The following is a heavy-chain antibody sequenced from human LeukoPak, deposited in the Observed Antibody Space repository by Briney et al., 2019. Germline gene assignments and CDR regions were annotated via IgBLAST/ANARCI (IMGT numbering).Heavy chain of an antibody. D-gene: IGHD1-26*01. CDR1: GFIFNNYA. V-gene: IGHV3-9*01. CDR2: ISWNSGSI. CDR3: TTRIVGGWD. Sequence: GGSLRLSCAGSGFIFNNYAMHWVRQPPGKGLEWVSGISWNSGSIDYADSVKGRFTISRDNAENSLYLQMNSLKTEDTAVYYCTTRIVGGWDWGQGTLVTVSS. J-gene: IGHJ4*02.